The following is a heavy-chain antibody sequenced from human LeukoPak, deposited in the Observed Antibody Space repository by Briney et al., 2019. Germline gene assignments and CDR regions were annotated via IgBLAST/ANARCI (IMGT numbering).Heavy chain of an antibody. CDR3: ARDLGYKDYVSAFDI. V-gene: IGHV3-20*04. CDR2: INWNGGTT. D-gene: IGHD5-24*01. CDR1: GFTFSSYA. J-gene: IGHJ3*02. Sequence: GGSLRLSCAASGFTFSSYAMSWVRQAPGMGLEWVSGINWNGGTTGYADSVKGRLTISRDNAKNSLYLQMNSLRAEDTALYYCARDLGYKDYVSAFDIWGQGTLVTVSS.